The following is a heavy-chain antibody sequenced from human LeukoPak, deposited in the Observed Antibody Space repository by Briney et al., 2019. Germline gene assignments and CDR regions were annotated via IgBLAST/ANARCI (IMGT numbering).Heavy chain of an antibody. Sequence: PGGSLRLSCAASGFTFSSYAMSWVRQAPGQGLEWVSAISGSGGSTYYADSVKGRFIISRDNSKSTLYLQMNSLRAEDTAVYYCATHLITMVRGVITLYYFDYWGQGTLVTVSS. CDR1: GFTFSSYA. CDR2: ISGSGGST. CDR3: ATHLITMVRGVITLYYFDY. V-gene: IGHV3-23*01. J-gene: IGHJ4*02. D-gene: IGHD3-10*01.